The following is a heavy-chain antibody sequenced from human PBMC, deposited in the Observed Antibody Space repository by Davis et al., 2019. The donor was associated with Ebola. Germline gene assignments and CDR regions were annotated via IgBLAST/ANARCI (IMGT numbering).Heavy chain of an antibody. V-gene: IGHV3-21*01. CDR1: GFTFSSYS. CDR3: ARDLYEGDYYDSSGPPGSGMDV. J-gene: IGHJ6*02. CDR2: ISSSSSYI. Sequence: GESLKISCAASGFTFSSYSMNWVRQAPGKGLEWVSSISSSSSYIYYADSVKGRFTISRDNAKNSLYLQMNSLRAEDTAVYYCARDLYEGDYYDSSGPPGSGMDVWGQGTTVTVSS. D-gene: IGHD3-22*01.